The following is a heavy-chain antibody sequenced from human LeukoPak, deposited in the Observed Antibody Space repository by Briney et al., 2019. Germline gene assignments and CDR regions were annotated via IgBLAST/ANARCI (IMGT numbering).Heavy chain of an antibody. J-gene: IGHJ5*02. Sequence: SETLSLTCTVSAGSISSYYWSWIRQPAGKGLEWIGRIYTSGSTNYNPSLKSRVTMSVDTSKNQFSLKLSSVTATDTAVYYCARDRGSVGGTVRAWFDPWAQGTLVTVSS. D-gene: IGHD6-19*01. CDR2: IYTSGST. V-gene: IGHV4-4*07. CDR3: ARDRGSVGGTVRAWFDP. CDR1: AGSISSYY.